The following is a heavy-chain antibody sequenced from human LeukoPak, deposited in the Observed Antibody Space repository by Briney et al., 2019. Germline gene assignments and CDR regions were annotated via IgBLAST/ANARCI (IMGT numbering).Heavy chain of an antibody. J-gene: IGHJ4*02. CDR2: IYTSGST. V-gene: IGHV4-4*07. CDR3: ARHASVDGNWPRPLDY. D-gene: IGHD6-19*01. Sequence: SETLSLTCTVSGGSTSSYYCSWIRQPAGKGLEWIGRIYTSGSTNYNPSLKSRVTISIDKSKNQFSLKLSSVTAADTAVYYCARHASVDGNWPRPLDYWGQGSLVTVSS. CDR1: GGSTSSYY.